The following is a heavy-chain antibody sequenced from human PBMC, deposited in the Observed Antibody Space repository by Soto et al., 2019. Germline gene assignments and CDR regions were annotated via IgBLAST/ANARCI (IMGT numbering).Heavy chain of an antibody. D-gene: IGHD6-19*01. CDR2: INSGASTT. V-gene: IGHV3-74*01. Sequence: GGSLRLSCAASGFTFSSSWMHWVRQAPGKGLVWVSRINSGASTTNYADSVKGRFTISRDNAKNTLYLQMDSLTAEDTAVCYCARGPSGWFGYDYWGQGTLVTVSS. CDR3: ARGPSGWFGYDY. CDR1: GFTFSSSW. J-gene: IGHJ4*02.